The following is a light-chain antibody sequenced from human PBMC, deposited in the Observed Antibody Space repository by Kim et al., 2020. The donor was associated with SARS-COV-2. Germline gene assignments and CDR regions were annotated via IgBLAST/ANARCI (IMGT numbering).Light chain of an antibody. Sequence: VLTQSPATLSLSPGESATLSCRASHSISNYLAWYQQTAGQAPSLLICDSSNRAAGTHARFSGRGSGTVFTLTSRRLGPEDSAVYYCQQRSGWSPFGQGTRLEIK. CDR2: DSS. J-gene: IGKJ5*01. CDR1: HSISNY. V-gene: IGKV3-11*01. CDR3: QQRSGWSP.